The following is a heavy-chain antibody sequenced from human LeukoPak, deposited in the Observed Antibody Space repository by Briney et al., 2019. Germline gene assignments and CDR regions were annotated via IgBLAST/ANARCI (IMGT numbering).Heavy chain of an antibody. CDR2: IIPILGIA. CDR3: AREFYGRGDFDY. V-gene: IGHV1-69*04. CDR1: GYTFTSYD. D-gene: IGHD3-16*01. Sequence: ASVKVSCKAPGYTFTSYDINWVRQATGQGLEWMGRIIPILGIANYAQKFQGRVTITADKSTSTAYMELSSLRSEDTAVYYCAREFYGRGDFDYWGQGTLVTVSS. J-gene: IGHJ4*02.